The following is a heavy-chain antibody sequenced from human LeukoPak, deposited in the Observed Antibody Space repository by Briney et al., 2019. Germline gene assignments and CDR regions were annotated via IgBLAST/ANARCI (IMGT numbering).Heavy chain of an antibody. J-gene: IGHJ4*02. V-gene: IGHV1-2*02. CDR3: ARGWSGYFSHLDY. CDR2: INPNSGGT. D-gene: IGHD3-3*01. CDR1: GYTFTNFD. Sequence: ASVKVSCKASGYTFTNFDINWVRQAPGQGLEWMGWINPNSGGTNYAQKFQGRVTMTRDTSISTAYMELSRLRSDDTAVYYCARGWSGYFSHLDYWGQGTLVTVSS.